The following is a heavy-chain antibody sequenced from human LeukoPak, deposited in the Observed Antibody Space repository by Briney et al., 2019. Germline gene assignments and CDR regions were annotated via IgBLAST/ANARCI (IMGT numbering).Heavy chain of an antibody. D-gene: IGHD3-10*01. CDR3: ARDSRGSGSYYGWFDP. V-gene: IGHV1-69*01. CDR1: GGTFSSYA. CDR2: IIPIFGTA. J-gene: IGHJ5*02. Sequence: SVKVSCKASGGTFSSYAISWVRQTPGQGLEWMGGIIPIFGTANYAQKFQGRVTITADESTSTAYMELSSLRSDDTAVYYCARDSRGSGSYYGWFDPWGQGTLVTVSS.